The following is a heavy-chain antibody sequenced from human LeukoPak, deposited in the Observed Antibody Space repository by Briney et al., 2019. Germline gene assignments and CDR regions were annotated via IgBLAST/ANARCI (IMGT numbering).Heavy chain of an antibody. D-gene: IGHD1-1*01. CDR2: LSNSGNT. CDR3: VRWTAGTTEDS. J-gene: IGHJ4*02. CDR1: GGSLSSRSHY. Sequence: PSETLSLTCTVSGGSLSSRSHYWGWIRQPPGQGLEWIGSLSNSGNTYYNPSLKSRVTISVDTSKNEFSLKLSSVTAADAAVYYCVRWTAGTTEDSWGQGTLVTVSS. V-gene: IGHV4-39*01.